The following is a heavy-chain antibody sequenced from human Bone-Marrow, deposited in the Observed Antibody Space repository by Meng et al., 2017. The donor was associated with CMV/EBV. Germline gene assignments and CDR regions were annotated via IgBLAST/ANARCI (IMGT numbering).Heavy chain of an antibody. J-gene: IGHJ6*02. CDR2: INTKTGNP. D-gene: IGHD6-6*01. V-gene: IGHV7-4-1*01. Sequence: ASVKVSCKASGYTFTSYAMNWVRQAPGQGLEWMGWINTKTGNPTYAQGFTGRFVFSLDTSVSTAYLQICSLKAEDTAVYYCATLSIAAREGPYGMDVWGQGTTVTVSS. CDR1: GYTFTSYA. CDR3: ATLSIAAREGPYGMDV.